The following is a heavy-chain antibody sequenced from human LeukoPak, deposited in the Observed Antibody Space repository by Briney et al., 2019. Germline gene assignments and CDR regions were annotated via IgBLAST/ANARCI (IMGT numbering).Heavy chain of an antibody. D-gene: IGHD3-22*01. J-gene: IGHJ4*02. CDR2: IKEDGSEK. V-gene: IGHV3-7*01. CDR3: ASGYYYDSSGYYYGHGDY. CDR1: GFTFSSYW. Sequence: GGSLRLSCVASGFTFSSYWMSWLRQTPGKGLEWVANIKEDGSEKYYVDSVKGRFTISRDNAKKSLYLQMNSLRAEDTAVYYCASGYYYDSSGYYYGHGDYWGQGTLVTVSS.